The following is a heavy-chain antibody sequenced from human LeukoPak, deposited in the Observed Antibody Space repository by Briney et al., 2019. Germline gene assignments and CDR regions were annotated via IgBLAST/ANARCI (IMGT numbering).Heavy chain of an antibody. D-gene: IGHD6-13*01. Sequence: SETLSLTCTVSGGSISSSSHYWGWIRQPPGKGLEWIGSIYYSGSTYYNPSLKSRVTISVDTSKNQFSLKLSSMTAADTAVYYCAAYSSSHNWFDPWGRGTPVTVSS. CDR3: AAYSSSHNWFDP. V-gene: IGHV4-39*01. CDR2: IYYSGST. CDR1: GGSISSSSHY. J-gene: IGHJ5*02.